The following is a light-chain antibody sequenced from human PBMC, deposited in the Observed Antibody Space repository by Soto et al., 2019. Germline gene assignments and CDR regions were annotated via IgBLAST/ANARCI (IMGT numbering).Light chain of an antibody. CDR2: AAS. Sequence: DIQMTQSPSSLSASVGDRVTITCRTSQSITSYLNWYQQKPGKAPNLLIYAASSLQSGVPSRFSGSGSGTDFTLTISSLQPEDFATYYCQQSYSTPRTFGQRTMV. CDR3: QQSYSTPRT. V-gene: IGKV1-39*01. J-gene: IGKJ1*01. CDR1: QSITSY.